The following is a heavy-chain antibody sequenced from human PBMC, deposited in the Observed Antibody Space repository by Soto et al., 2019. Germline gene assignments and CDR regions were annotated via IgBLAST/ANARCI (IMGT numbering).Heavy chain of an antibody. V-gene: IGHV5-51*01. CDR2: IYPGDSDT. CDR1: GYSFTSYW. D-gene: IGHD1-26*01. J-gene: IGHJ6*02. CDR3: ARSYGPVGAYYYGMDV. Sequence: GESLKISCNGSGYSFTSYWIGWVRQMPGKGLEWMGIIYPGDSDTRYSPSFQGQVTISADKSISTAYLQWSSLKASDTAMYYCARSYGPVGAYYYGMDVWAQGTTVTVS.